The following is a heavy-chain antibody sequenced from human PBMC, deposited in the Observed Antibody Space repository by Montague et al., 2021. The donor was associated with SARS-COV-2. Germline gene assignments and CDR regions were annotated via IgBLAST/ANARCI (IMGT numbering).Heavy chain of an antibody. Sequence: SETLSLICTVSGGSIGSYYWSWIRQPPGKGLEWIGYIYYSGSTNYNPSLKSRVTISVDTSKNQFSLKLSSVTAADTAVYYCARGSGWMGNAFDIWGQGTMVTVSS. V-gene: IGHV4-59*01. CDR1: GGSIGSYY. CDR3: ARGSGWMGNAFDI. D-gene: IGHD6-19*01. CDR2: IYYSGST. J-gene: IGHJ3*02.